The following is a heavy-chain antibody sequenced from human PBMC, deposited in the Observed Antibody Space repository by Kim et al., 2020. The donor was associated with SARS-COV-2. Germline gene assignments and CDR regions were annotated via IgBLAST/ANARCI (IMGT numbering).Heavy chain of an antibody. CDR1: GFTFSSYA. V-gene: IGHV3-23*01. CDR2: ISGSGGST. CDR3: AKDFGGYDFWGGYYTNDAFEI. Sequence: GGSLRLSCAASGFTFSSYAMSWVRQAPGKGLEWVSAISGSGGSTYYADSVKGRFTISRDNSKNTLYLQMNSLRAEDTAVYYCAKDFGGYDFWGGYYTNDAFEIWGQGTMVTVSS. J-gene: IGHJ3*02. D-gene: IGHD3-3*01.